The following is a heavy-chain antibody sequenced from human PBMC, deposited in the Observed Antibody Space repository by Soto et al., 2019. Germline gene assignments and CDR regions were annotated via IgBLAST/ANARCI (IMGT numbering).Heavy chain of an antibody. D-gene: IGHD3-10*01. CDR3: ARDMRHDYASGRLDF. V-gene: IGHV3-30*16. J-gene: IGHJ4*02. CDR1: GFTSSDVP. Sequence: GGCMRLSCVASGFTSSDVPLHWVRRAPGKGLEWVAVISYDGNDESYSDSVKGRFTISRDNSKTTVYLQLNSLRADDMAVYHCARDMRHDYASGRLDFLGQGTLVTVSS. CDR2: ISYDGNDE.